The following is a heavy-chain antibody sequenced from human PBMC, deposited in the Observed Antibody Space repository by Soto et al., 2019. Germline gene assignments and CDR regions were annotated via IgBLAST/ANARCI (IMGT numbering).Heavy chain of an antibody. CDR3: ARLGEYXQSLDP. CDR2: KYYRGGT. Sequence: SDTLSLTCTVCCGFVNCYSWSWIRQPPGKGLEWIGNKYYRGGTSYNPSLKSRVTISVDTSKSQFSLKLSSATAADTAVYYCARLGEYXQSLDPWGPGTLVTVSS. D-gene: IGHD3-3*02. J-gene: IGHJ5*02. CDR1: CGFVNCYS. V-gene: IGHV4-59*02.